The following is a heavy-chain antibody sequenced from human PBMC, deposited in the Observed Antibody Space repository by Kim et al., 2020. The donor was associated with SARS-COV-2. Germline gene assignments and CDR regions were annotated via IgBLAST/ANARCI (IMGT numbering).Heavy chain of an antibody. V-gene: IGHV1-18*04. D-gene: IGHD6-19*01. Sequence: ASVKVSCKASGYTFTSYGISWVRQAPGQGLEWMGWISAYNGNTNYAQKLQGRVTMTTDTSTSTAYMELRSLRSDDTAVYYCARGRFGRGPGYSSGYPLGMDVWGQGTTVTVSS. CDR1: GYTFTSYG. J-gene: IGHJ6*02. CDR3: ARGRFGRGPGYSSGYPLGMDV. CDR2: ISAYNGNT.